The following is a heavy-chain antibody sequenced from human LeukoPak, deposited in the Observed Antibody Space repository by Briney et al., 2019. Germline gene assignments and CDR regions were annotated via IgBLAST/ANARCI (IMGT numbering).Heavy chain of an antibody. CDR2: ISAYNGNT. V-gene: IGHV1-18*01. J-gene: IGHJ6*03. CDR3: ARGGAPKYYYDSSGYYYGREYYYYYMDV. CDR1: GYTFTSYG. Sequence: ASVKVSCKASGYTFTSYGMSWVRQAPGQGLEWMGWISAYNGNTNYAQKLQGRVTMTTDTSTSTAYMELRSLRSDDTAVYYCARGGAPKYYYDSSGYYYGREYYYYYMDVWGKGTTVTVSS. D-gene: IGHD3-22*01.